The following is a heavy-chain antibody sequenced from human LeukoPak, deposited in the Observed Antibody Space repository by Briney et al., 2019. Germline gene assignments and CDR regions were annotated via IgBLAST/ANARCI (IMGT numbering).Heavy chain of an antibody. CDR2: MNPNSGGT. J-gene: IGHJ6*01. Sequence: GASVKVSFKASGYTFTCYDKHLVRQAPGHGLEWMGWMNPNSGGTNYAQKFQGRVTMTRDTSISTAYMELSRLRSDDTAVYYCARAKGATGSGTYVYYYCGHVWGQGPTVTVSS. CDR3: ARAKGATGSGTYVYYYCGHV. CDR1: GYTFTCYD. V-gene: IGHV1-2*02. D-gene: IGHD1-26*01.